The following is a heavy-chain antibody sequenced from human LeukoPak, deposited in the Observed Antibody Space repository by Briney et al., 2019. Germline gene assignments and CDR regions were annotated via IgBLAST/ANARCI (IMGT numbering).Heavy chain of an antibody. CDR1: GFSFDDYG. J-gene: IGHJ4*02. D-gene: IGHD5-18*01. V-gene: IGHV3-20*04. CDR3: AGRVTGYSSGYVY. CDR2: INWNGGST. Sequence: GSLRLSCAASGFSFDDYGMSWVRQAPGKGLEWVSGINWNGGSTGYADSVKGRFTISRDNSENIVYLQMNNLRAEDTAVYYCAGRVTGYSSGYVYWGQGTLVTVSS.